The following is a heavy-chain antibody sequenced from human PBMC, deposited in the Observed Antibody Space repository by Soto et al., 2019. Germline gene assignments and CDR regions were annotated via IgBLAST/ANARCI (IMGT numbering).Heavy chain of an antibody. Sequence: SETLSLTCAVYGGSFSGYYWSWIRQPPGKGLEWIGEINHSGSTNYNPSLKSRVTISVDTSKNQFSLKLSSVTAADTAVYYCATEENYYDSSGDAEYFQHWGQGTLVTVS. CDR2: INHSGST. J-gene: IGHJ1*01. CDR1: GGSFSGYY. V-gene: IGHV4-34*01. CDR3: ATEENYYDSSGDAEYFQH. D-gene: IGHD3-22*01.